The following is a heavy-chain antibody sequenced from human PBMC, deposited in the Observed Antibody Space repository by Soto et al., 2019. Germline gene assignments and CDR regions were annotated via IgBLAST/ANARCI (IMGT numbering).Heavy chain of an antibody. V-gene: IGHV3-74*01. CDR2: INSDGSGT. D-gene: IGHD2-15*01. J-gene: IGHJ6*02. CDR3: AKDTAYAMDV. CDR1: GFDFSNSW. Sequence: EVQLVESGGGLVQPGGSLRLSCAASGFDFSNSWIHWVRQGPGKGLVWVSHINSDGSGTTYADSVKVRFTISRDNAKNTVYLQMNSLRAEDTAVYYCAKDTAYAMDVWGQGTTVTVSS.